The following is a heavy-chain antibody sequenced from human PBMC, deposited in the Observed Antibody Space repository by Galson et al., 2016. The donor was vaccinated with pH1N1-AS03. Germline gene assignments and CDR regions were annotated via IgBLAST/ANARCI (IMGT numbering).Heavy chain of an antibody. D-gene: IGHD2/OR15-2a*01. CDR1: GGSVSSGHYY. V-gene: IGHV4-61*01. CDR2: IYHSGST. J-gene: IGHJ4*02. CDR3: ARLWFYGPYYFDY. Sequence: TLSLTCTVSGGSVSSGHYYWSWIRQPPGKGLEWIGYIYHSGSTNYNPSLKSRVTISVDTSKNQFSLKLSPVTAADTAIYYCARLWFYGPYYFDYWGQGTLVTVSS.